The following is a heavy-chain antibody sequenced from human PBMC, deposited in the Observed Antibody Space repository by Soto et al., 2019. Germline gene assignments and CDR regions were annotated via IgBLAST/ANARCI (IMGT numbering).Heavy chain of an antibody. Sequence: EVQLLESGGGLVQPGGSLRLSCAASGFTFSSYAMSWVRQAPGKGLEWVSAISGSGGSTYYADSVKGRFTISRDNSKNTLYVQMNSLRAEDTDVYYCATADYGDDAFDIRGQGTMVTVSS. D-gene: IGHD4-17*01. CDR2: ISGSGGST. CDR1: GFTFSSYA. CDR3: ATADYGDDAFDI. V-gene: IGHV3-23*01. J-gene: IGHJ3*02.